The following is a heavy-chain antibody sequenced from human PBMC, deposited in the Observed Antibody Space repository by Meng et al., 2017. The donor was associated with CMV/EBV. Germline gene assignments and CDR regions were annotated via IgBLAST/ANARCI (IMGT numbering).Heavy chain of an antibody. J-gene: IGHJ6*02. V-gene: IGHV4-39*07. Sequence: GSISGSSSCWGWIRQPPGKGLGWIRSIYYSGSTCYNPSLKSRVTISVDTSKNQFSLKLSSVTAADTAVYYCAREGVTRYYYYGMDVWGQGTTVTVSS. CDR2: IYYSGST. CDR1: GSISGSSSC. D-gene: IGHD4-11*01. CDR3: AREGVTRYYYYGMDV.